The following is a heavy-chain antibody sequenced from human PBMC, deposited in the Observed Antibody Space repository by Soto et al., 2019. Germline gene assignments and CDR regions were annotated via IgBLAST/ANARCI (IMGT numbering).Heavy chain of an antibody. J-gene: IGHJ3*02. CDR3: ARVNSGYGFYAFDI. V-gene: IGHV3-30-3*01. Sequence: ESGGGVVQPGRSLRLSCAASGFTFSSYAMHWVRQAPGKGLEWLAVISYDGSNKYYADSVKGRFTISRDNSKNTLYLQMNSLRAEDTAVYYCARVNSGYGFYAFDIWGQGTMVTVSS. CDR1: GFTFSSYA. D-gene: IGHD5-12*01. CDR2: ISYDGSNK.